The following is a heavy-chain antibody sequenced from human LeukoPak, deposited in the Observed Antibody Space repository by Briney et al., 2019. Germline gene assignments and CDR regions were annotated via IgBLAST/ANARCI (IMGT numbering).Heavy chain of an antibody. J-gene: IGHJ4*02. D-gene: IGHD1-26*01. CDR3: AREAWELRGYFDW. CDR1: GGSFSGYY. Sequence: PSETLSLTCAVYGGSFSGYYWSWIRQPPGKGLEWIGEINHSGSTNYNPSLKSRVTISVDTSKNQFSLKLSSVTATDTAVYFCAREAWELRGYFDWWGRGTLVTVSS. V-gene: IGHV4-34*01. CDR2: INHSGST.